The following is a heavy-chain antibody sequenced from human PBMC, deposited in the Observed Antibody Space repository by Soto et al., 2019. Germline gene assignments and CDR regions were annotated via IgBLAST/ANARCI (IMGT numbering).Heavy chain of an antibody. J-gene: IGHJ4*02. V-gene: IGHV1-58*01. CDR1: GFTFTSSA. D-gene: IGHD3-16*01. Sequence: EASVKVSCKASGFTFTSSAVQWVRQARGQRLEWIGWIVVGSGNTNYAQKFQERVTITRDMSTSTAYMELSSLRSEDTAVYYCAAGYDYEPDFDYWGQGTLVTVSS. CDR3: AAGYDYEPDFDY. CDR2: IVVGSGNT.